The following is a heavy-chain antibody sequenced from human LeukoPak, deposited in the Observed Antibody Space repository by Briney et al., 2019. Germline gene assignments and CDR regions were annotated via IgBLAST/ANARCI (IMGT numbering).Heavy chain of an antibody. CDR3: AKGPAPEYCGGDCYSILSYMDV. D-gene: IGHD2-21*02. Sequence: PGGSLRLSCAASGFTFSSYEMNWVRQAPGKGLEWVSYISSSGSTIYYADSVKGRFTISRDNSKNTLYLQMNSLRAEDTAVYYCAKGPAPEYCGGDCYSILSYMDVWGKGTTVAVSS. CDR2: ISSSGSTI. J-gene: IGHJ6*03. V-gene: IGHV3-48*03. CDR1: GFTFSSYE.